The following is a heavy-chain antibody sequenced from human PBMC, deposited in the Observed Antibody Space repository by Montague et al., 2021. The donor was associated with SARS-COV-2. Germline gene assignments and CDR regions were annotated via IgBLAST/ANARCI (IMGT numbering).Heavy chain of an antibody. CDR1: GGSISSSSYY. CDR2: IYYSGST. CDR3: ARDQGYNWNYYYYYGMDV. V-gene: IGHV4-39*07. D-gene: IGHD1-20*01. J-gene: IGHJ6*02. Sequence: SETLSLTCTVSGGSISSSSYYWGWIRQPPGKGLEWIGSIYYSGSTYYNSSLKSRVTISVDTSKNQFSLKLSSVTAADTAVYYCARDQGYNWNYYYYYGMDVWGQGTTVTVSS.